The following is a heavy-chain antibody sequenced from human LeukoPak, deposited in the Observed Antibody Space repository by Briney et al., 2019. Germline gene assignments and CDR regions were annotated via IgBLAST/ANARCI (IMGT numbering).Heavy chain of an antibody. CDR1: GGSFSGYY. CDR2: INHSGST. Sequence: SETLSLTCAVYGGSFSGYYWSWIRQPPGKGLEWFGEINHSGSTNYNPSLKSRVTISVDTSKNQFSLKLSSVTAADTAVYYCARQYPPIGYRAWYHDYYFDYWGQGTLVTVSS. V-gene: IGHV4-34*01. D-gene: IGHD2-15*01. CDR3: ARQYPPIGYRAWYHDYYFDY. J-gene: IGHJ4*02.